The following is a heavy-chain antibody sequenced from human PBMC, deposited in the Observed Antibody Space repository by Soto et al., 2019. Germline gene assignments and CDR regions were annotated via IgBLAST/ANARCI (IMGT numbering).Heavy chain of an antibody. CDR2: IGVIGNT. J-gene: IGHJ4*02. Sequence: PGGSLRLSCAASGFTLTNYAMSWVRQSPGKGLEWVSSIGVIGNTYYADSVKGRFTISRDSSKNTLYLQMNSLRAEDTAIYFCAHTAREVSDNSGYWGQGSLVTVSS. CDR1: GFTLTNYA. V-gene: IGHV3-23*01. D-gene: IGHD1-20*01. CDR3: AHTAREVSDNSGY.